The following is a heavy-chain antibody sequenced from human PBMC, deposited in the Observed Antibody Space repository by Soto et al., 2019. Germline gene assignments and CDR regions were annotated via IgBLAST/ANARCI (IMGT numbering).Heavy chain of an antibody. V-gene: IGHV4-39*01. Sequence: QLQLQESGPGLVKPSETLSLTCTVSGGSITSSSYYWGWIRQPPGKGLEWIGTMYYTGSAYSNPSLKSRVIISVDTSKTQFSLKLNSVTAADTAVYYCAKSRAGLFDAYDLWGQGTMVTVSS. CDR3: AKSRAGLFDAYDL. D-gene: IGHD2-21*01. CDR2: MYYTGSA. J-gene: IGHJ3*01. CDR1: GGSITSSSYY.